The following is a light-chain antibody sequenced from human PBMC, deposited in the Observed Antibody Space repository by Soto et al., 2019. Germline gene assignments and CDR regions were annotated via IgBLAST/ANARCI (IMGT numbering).Light chain of an antibody. Sequence: EIVLTQSPATLSLSPGERATLSCRASQSVSSYLAWYQQKPGQAPRLLIYDASNRATGIPARFSGSGSGTDFTLTSSRLDPEDFAVYYCQQRSNWPLPFGQGTKLEIK. J-gene: IGKJ2*01. CDR3: QQRSNWPLP. V-gene: IGKV3-11*01. CDR2: DAS. CDR1: QSVSSY.